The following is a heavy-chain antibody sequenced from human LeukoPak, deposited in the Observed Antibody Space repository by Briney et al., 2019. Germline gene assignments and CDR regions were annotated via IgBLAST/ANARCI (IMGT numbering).Heavy chain of an antibody. CDR3: AKAASASYGSGWYFDY. J-gene: IGHJ4*02. V-gene: IGHV3-23*01. D-gene: IGHD3-10*01. CDR1: GFTFSSYA. Sequence: HPGGSLRLSCAASGFTFSSYAMSWVRQAPGKGLEWVSAISGSGGSTYYADSVKGRFTISRDNSKNTLYLQMNSLRAEDTAVYYCAKAASASYGSGWYFDYWGQGTLVTVSS. CDR2: ISGSGGST.